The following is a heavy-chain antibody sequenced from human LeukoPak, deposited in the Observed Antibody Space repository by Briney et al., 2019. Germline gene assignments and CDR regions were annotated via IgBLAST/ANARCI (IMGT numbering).Heavy chain of an antibody. Sequence: PSETLSLTCTVSGGSISSYYWSWIRQPPGKGLEWIGYIYYSGSTNYNPSLKSRVTISVDTSKNQFSLKLSSVTAADTAVYYCARVDEERHFDYWGQGTLVTVSS. CDR3: ARVDEERHFDY. D-gene: IGHD1-26*01. CDR1: GGSISSYY. J-gene: IGHJ4*02. V-gene: IGHV4-59*01. CDR2: IYYSGST.